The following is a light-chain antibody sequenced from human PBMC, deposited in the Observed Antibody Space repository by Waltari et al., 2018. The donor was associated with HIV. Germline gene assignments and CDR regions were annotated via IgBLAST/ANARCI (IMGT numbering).Light chain of an antibody. J-gene: IGLJ2*01. CDR3: AAWDDGLSGVI. V-gene: IGLV1-47*01. CDR2: GNN. Sequence: QPVLSQAPPASGAPGQRIVISCSGDLSNIGRTAVSWYQHPPGRAPRLLMDGNNERPSEVPDRFSGSKSGSSASLAISGLQSEDEGDYFCAAWDDGLSGVIFGGGTRLTV. CDR1: LSNIGRTA.